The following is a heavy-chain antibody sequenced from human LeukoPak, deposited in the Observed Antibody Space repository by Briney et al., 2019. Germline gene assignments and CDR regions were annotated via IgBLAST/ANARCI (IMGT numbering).Heavy chain of an antibody. J-gene: IGHJ4*02. CDR3: ARAVLRYFDWLLYPRGFDY. Sequence: PGGSLRLSCAASGFTFSSYAMSWVRQAPGKGLEWIGEINHSGSTNYNPSLKSRVTISVDTSKKQFSLKLSSVTAADTAVYYCARAVLRYFDWLLYPRGFDYWGQGTLVTVSS. CDR1: GFTFSSYA. D-gene: IGHD3-9*01. V-gene: IGHV4-34*01. CDR2: INHSGST.